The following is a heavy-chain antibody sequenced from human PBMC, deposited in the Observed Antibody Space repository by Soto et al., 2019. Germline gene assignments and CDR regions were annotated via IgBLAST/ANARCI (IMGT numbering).Heavy chain of an antibody. CDR3: ARIYSGTYRLDV. CDR2: MYPGESDT. Sequence: PGESLKISCKGSGYTFTSHWIAWVRQMPGKGLGWMGIMYPGESDTRYSPSFQGQVTISADKSISTAYLQWSSLKASDTAMYYCARIYSGTYRLDVWGQGTTVTVSS. V-gene: IGHV5-51*01. J-gene: IGHJ6*02. CDR1: GYTFTSHW. D-gene: IGHD1-26*01.